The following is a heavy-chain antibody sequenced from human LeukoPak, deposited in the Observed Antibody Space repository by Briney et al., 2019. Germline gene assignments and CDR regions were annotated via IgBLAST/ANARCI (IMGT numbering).Heavy chain of an antibody. CDR3: AKSKDLIQFDP. CDR2: MNPNSGNT. V-gene: IGHV1-8*01. Sequence: ASVKVSCKASGYTFASYDINWVRQATGQGLEWMEWMNPNSGNTGYAQKFQGRVTMTRNTAINTAYMELTSLRFEDTAVYYCAKSKDLIQFDPWGQGTLVTVSS. J-gene: IGHJ5*02. D-gene: IGHD5-18*01. CDR1: GYTFASYD.